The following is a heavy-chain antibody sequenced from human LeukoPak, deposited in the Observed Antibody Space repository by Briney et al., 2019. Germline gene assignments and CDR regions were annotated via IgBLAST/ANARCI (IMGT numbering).Heavy chain of an antibody. CDR3: PRADPLHGGPYLIVP. V-gene: IGHV1-2*02. CDR2: INRNSSGT. CDR1: AYSVTDDY. J-gene: IGHJ5*02. D-gene: IGHD2-21*01. Sequence: ASVKVSCKASAYSVTDDYMHWGREAPGQRLESMGGINRNSSGTSCAQKFQDMLTVKWETSITTVYIEVRWLTSDDTAIYDCPRADPLHGGPYLIVPWGQGTLFTVSS.